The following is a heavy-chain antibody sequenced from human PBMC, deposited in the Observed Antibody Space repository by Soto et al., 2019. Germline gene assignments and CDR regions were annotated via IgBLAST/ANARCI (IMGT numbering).Heavy chain of an antibody. CDR1: GDSDSSNSAA. Sequence: PSQTLSLTCAISGDSDSSNSAAWNWIRQSPSRGLEWLGRTYYRSKWYNDYAVSVKSRITINPDTSKNQFSLQLNSVTPEDTAVYYCARTIYFYDSSGYSPCFDYWGQGTLVTVSS. J-gene: IGHJ4*02. D-gene: IGHD3-22*01. CDR2: TYYRSKWYN. CDR3: ARTIYFYDSSGYSPCFDY. V-gene: IGHV6-1*01.